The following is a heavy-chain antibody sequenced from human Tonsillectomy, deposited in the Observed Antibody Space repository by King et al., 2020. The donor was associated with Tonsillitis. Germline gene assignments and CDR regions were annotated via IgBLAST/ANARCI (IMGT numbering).Heavy chain of an antibody. Sequence: LQLQESGPGLVRPSETLSLTCTVSRGSINIKSYYWGWIRQPPGKGLEWIGSIYYSGSTYYNPSLNSRVTISLDKSKNQFSLRLTSVTAADTAVYYCATLPPVGSFHYYSNEWDVWGQGTSVIVSS. CDR1: RGSINIKSYY. V-gene: IGHV4-39*07. CDR2: IYYSGST. CDR3: ATLPPVGSFHYYSNEWDV. J-gene: IGHJ6*02. D-gene: IGHD2-21*02.